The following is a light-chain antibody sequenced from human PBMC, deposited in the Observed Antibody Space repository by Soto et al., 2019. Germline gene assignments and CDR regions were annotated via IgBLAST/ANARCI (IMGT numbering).Light chain of an antibody. CDR1: ESVRSSY. Sequence: EIVLTQSPGTLSLSPGERATLSCRASESVRSSYLAWYQQKPGQAPRLLIYGASTRATGIPDRFTGSGSGTEFTLTISSLRSEDSALYYCQHYNNWPPGRTFGQGTKVDIK. CDR2: GAS. V-gene: IGKV3D-15*01. J-gene: IGKJ1*01. CDR3: QHYNNWPPGRT.